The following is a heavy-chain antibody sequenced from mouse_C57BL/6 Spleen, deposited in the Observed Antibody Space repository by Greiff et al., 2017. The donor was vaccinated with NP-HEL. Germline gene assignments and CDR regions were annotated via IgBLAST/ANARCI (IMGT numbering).Heavy chain of an antibody. J-gene: IGHJ2*01. D-gene: IGHD1-1*01. CDR1: GYTFTSYG. CDR2: IYPRSGNT. CDR3: ARGGAVVAPYYFDD. V-gene: IGHV1-81*01. Sequence: QVQLQQSGAELVRPGASVKLSCKASGYTFTSYGISWVKQRTGQGLEWIGEIYPRSGNTYYNEKFKGKATLTADKSSSTAYMELRSLTSEDAAVYFWARGGAVVAPYYFDDWGQGTTLTVSS.